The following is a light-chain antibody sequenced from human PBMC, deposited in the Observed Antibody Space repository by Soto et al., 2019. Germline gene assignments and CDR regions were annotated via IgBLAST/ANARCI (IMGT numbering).Light chain of an antibody. Sequence: EIVMTKSPATLSVSPGERATLSCRASQSVSSNLAWYQQKPGQAPRLLIYGASIRATGIPARFSGSGSGTEFTLTISSLQSEDFAVYYCQQYNNWPLLFGQGTRLEIK. CDR2: GAS. V-gene: IGKV3D-15*01. CDR3: QQYNNWPLL. CDR1: QSVSSN. J-gene: IGKJ5*01.